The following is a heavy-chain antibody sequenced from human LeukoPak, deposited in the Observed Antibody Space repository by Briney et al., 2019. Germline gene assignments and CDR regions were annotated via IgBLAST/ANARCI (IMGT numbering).Heavy chain of an antibody. CDR2: ISYDGSNK. Sequence: GRSLRLSCAASGFTFSSYAMHWVRQAPGMGLEWVAVISYDGSNKYYADSVKGRFTISRDNSKNTLYLQMNSLRAEDTAVYYCARVPTATFYYYGMDVWGKGPRVTVPS. CDR1: GFTFSSYA. CDR3: ARVPTATFYYYGMDV. V-gene: IGHV3-30*04. D-gene: IGHD2-15*01. J-gene: IGHJ6*04.